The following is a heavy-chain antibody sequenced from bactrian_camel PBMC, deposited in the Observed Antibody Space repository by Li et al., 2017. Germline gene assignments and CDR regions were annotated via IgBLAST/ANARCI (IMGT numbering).Heavy chain of an antibody. D-gene: IGHD3*01. Sequence: VQLVESGGGLVQPGGSLRLSCAASGFSFSNYAMSWVRQAPGKGLEWVSEIQRGGNITSYADSVKGRFTISRDNAKDTLYLQMNSLKIEDTAVYYCALGSSRQATMTARGKGTQVTVS. V-gene: IGHV3S31*01. CDR1: GFSFSNYA. J-gene: IGHJ4*01. CDR2: IQRGGNIT.